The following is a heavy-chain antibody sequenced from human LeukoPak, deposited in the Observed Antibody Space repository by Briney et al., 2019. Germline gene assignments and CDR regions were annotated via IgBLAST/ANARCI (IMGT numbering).Heavy chain of an antibody. CDR2: INHSGST. V-gene: IGHV4-34*01. CDR1: GFTFSTYA. Sequence: GSLRLSCAASGFTFSTYAMSWVRQPPGKGLEWVGEINHSGSTNYDPSLKSRVTISVDTSKNQFSLKLSSVTAADTAVYYCARDRESTAMVMDYWGQGTLVTVSS. J-gene: IGHJ4*02. D-gene: IGHD5-18*01. CDR3: ARDRESTAMVMDY.